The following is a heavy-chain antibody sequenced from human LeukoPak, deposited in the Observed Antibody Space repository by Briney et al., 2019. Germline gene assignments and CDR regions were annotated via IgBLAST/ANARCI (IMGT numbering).Heavy chain of an antibody. CDR1: GYTLTELS. CDR2: FDPEDGET. V-gene: IGHV1-24*01. D-gene: IGHD6-19*01. J-gene: IGHJ4*02. Sequence: ASVKVSCTVSGYTLTELSMHWVRQAPGKGLEWMGGFDPEDGETIYAQKFQGRVTMTEDTSTDTAYMELSSLRSEDTAVYYCATEYSSGKNFDYWGQGTLVTVSS. CDR3: ATEYSSGKNFDY.